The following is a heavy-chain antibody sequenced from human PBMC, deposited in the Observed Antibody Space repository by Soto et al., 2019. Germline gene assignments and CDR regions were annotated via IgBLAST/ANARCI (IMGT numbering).Heavy chain of an antibody. CDR3: ATRAYYYDSSGYFDY. CDR2: ISGSGGST. CDR1: GSTFSSYA. D-gene: IGHD3-22*01. J-gene: IGHJ4*02. Sequence: TGGSLRLSCAASGSTFSSYAMSWVRQAPGKRLEWVSAISGSGGSTYYADSVKGRFTISRDNSKNTLYLQMNSLRAEDTAVYYCATRAYYYDSSGYFDYWCQGTLVTVSS. V-gene: IGHV3-23*01.